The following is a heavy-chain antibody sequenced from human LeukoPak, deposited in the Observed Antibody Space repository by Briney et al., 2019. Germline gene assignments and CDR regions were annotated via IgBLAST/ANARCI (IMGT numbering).Heavy chain of an antibody. CDR2: ISSSSSSYI. CDR1: GFTFSSYS. D-gene: IGHD6-6*01. V-gene: IGHV3-21*01. CDR3: AKAIAARLSDAFDI. Sequence: GGSLRLSCAASGFTFSSYSMNWVRQAPGKGLEWVSSISSSSSSYIYYADSVKGRFTISRDNAKNSLYLQMNSLRAEETAVYYCAKAIAARLSDAFDIWGQGTMVTVSS. J-gene: IGHJ3*02.